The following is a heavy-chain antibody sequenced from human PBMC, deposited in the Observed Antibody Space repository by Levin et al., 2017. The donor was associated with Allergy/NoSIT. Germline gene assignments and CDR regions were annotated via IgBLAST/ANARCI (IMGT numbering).Heavy chain of an antibody. D-gene: IGHD1-26*01. CDR2: INPNSGGT. J-gene: IGHJ1*01. CDR3: ARTRGSGSYYVCFQH. CDR1: GYTFTGYY. V-gene: IGHV1-2*02. Sequence: ASVKVSCKASGYTFTGYYMHWVRQAPGQGLEWMGWINPNSGGTNYAQKFQGRVTMTRDTSISTAYMELSRLRSDDTAVYYCARTRGSGSYYVCFQHWGQGTLVTVSS.